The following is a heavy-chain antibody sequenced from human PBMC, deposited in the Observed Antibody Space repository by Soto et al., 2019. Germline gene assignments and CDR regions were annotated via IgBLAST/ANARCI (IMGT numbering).Heavy chain of an antibody. CDR1: GGTFRNYA. CDR3: AIPLPKQQLVRGAFDH. CDR2: SIPVFGTA. Sequence: QVQLVQAGAEVKTPGSSVKLSCKTSGGTFRNYAINWVRQAPGQGLEWMGGSIPVFGTANYAQTFQGRFTITADESTSTAYMELSSLRSEDTAVYYCAIPLPKQQLVRGAFDHWGQGTLVTVAS. J-gene: IGHJ4*02. V-gene: IGHV1-69*01. D-gene: IGHD6-13*01.